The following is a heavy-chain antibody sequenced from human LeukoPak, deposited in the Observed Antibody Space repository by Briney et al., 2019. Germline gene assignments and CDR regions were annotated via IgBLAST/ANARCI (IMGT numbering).Heavy chain of an antibody. CDR3: ARRRWSTVGGWYFDR. Sequence: PSETLSLTFTVSGGSISSVNYYWNWIRHPDGKGLEWTGRIHTSWSTNYNPSLQSRVTISVETSKNQFSLKLRSVTAADTAVDYCARRRWSTVGGWYFDRWGRGTLVTV. D-gene: IGHD3-16*01. CDR2: IHTSWST. V-gene: IGHV4-61*02. J-gene: IGHJ2*01. CDR1: GGSISSVNYY.